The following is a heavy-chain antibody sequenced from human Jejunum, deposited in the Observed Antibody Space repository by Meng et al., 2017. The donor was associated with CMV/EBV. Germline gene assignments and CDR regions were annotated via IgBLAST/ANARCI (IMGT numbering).Heavy chain of an antibody. D-gene: IGHD1-26*01. CDR3: AKKYSGSFDY. CDR2: IGGSGRSI. J-gene: IGHJ4*02. Sequence: SCAASGFTFSSYEMNWVRQAPGKGLEWVSQIGGSGRSIYYADSVKGRFTISRDNAKTSLYLQMNSLRAEDTAVYYCAKKYSGSFDYWGQGTLVTVSS. CDR1: GFTFSSYE. V-gene: IGHV3-48*03.